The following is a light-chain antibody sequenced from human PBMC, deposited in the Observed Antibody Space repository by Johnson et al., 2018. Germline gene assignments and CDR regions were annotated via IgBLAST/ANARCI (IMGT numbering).Light chain of an antibody. CDR2: ENN. CDR1: SSNIGNNY. Sequence: QSVLTQPPSVSAAPGQKVTISCSGSSSNIGNNYVYWYQQLPGTAPKLLIYENNKRPSGIPDRFSGSKSGTSATLGITGLQTGDEADYYCGTWDSSLSAGNVFGTGTKVTF. CDR3: GTWDSSLSAGNV. J-gene: IGLJ1*01. V-gene: IGLV1-51*02.